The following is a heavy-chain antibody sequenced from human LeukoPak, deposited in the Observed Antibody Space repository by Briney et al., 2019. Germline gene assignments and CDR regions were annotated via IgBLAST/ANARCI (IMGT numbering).Heavy chain of an antibody. Sequence: GGSLRLSCAASGFSFSGYWMTWVRQAPGKGLEWVANIKKDGSERYYADFVKGRFTISRDNAKNSLDLQMNSLRAEDTAVYYCTGRGSTDYWGQGTLVTVSA. CDR3: TGRGSTDY. CDR2: IKKDGSER. J-gene: IGHJ4*02. D-gene: IGHD1-26*01. CDR1: GFSFSGYW. V-gene: IGHV3-7*03.